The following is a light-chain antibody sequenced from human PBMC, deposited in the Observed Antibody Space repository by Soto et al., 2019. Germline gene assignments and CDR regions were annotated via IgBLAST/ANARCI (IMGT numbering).Light chain of an antibody. CDR2: DAS. CDR3: QQYNSYWT. Sequence: GDRVTITCRASQAISSALAWYQQKPGKPPKLLIYDASTLQSGVPSRFSGTASGTDFTLTINSLQPEDFATYYCQQYNSYWTFGQGTKVDIK. J-gene: IGKJ1*01. V-gene: IGKV1-13*02. CDR1: QAISSA.